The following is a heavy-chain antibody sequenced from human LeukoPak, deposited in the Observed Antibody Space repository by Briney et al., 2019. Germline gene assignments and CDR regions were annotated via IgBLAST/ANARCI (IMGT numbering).Heavy chain of an antibody. CDR3: ARVPGYFARSSSLYFDY. Sequence: PSGTLSLTCSVSGGSISSYYWSWIRQPPGKGLEWIGDIRYSGSTNYNPSLKSRVTISVDTSKNQFSLKLSSVTAADTAVYYCARVPGYFARSSSLYFDYWGQGTLVTVSS. D-gene: IGHD3-9*01. J-gene: IGHJ4*02. CDR1: GGSISSYY. CDR2: IRYSGST. V-gene: IGHV4-59*01.